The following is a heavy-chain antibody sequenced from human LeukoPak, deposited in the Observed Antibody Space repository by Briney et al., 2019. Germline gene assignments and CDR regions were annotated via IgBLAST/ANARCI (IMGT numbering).Heavy chain of an antibody. J-gene: IGHJ4*02. CDR3: ARRLLSIDYFDY. CDR1: GYSFTTYW. Sequence: GESLKISCKGSGYSFTTYWFGWVRQMPGKGLEWMGMIHPGDFDTKYSPPFQGQVTISADRSITTAYLQWSSLKASDTAMYYCARRLLSIDYFDYWGQGTLVTVSS. V-gene: IGHV5-51*01. CDR2: IHPGDFDT. D-gene: IGHD6-6*01.